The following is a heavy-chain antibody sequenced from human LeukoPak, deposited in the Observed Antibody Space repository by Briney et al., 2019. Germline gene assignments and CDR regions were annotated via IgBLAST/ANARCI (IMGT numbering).Heavy chain of an antibody. CDR2: INPNSGGT. D-gene: IGHD6-13*01. CDR3: ARENSSSRTETENWFDP. V-gene: IGHV1-2*02. Sequence: ASVKVSCKASGYTFTGYYMHWVRQAPGQGLEWMGWINPNSGGTNYAQKFQGRVTMTRDTSISTAYMELSRLRSDDTAVYYCARENSSSRTETENWFDPWGQGTLVTVSS. CDR1: GYTFTGYY. J-gene: IGHJ5*02.